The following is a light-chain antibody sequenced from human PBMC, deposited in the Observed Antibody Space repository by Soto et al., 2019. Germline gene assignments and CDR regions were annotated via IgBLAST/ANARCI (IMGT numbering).Light chain of an antibody. V-gene: IGKV3-15*01. J-gene: IGKJ2*02. CDR1: QSISIN. Sequence: EIVMTQSPAILSVSPGERATLSCRASQSISINLAWYQQKLGQAPRLLIYGASTRATDIPARFSGSGSETEFTLTISSLQSEDFAIYYCQQYDSWPPCTFGQGTKVEIK. CDR3: QQYDSWPPCT. CDR2: GAS.